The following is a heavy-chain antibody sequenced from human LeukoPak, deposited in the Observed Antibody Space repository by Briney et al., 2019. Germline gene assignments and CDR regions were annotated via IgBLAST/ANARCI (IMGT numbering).Heavy chain of an antibody. CDR1: RFTFSSYS. Sequence: QPGGSLRLSCAASRFTFSSYSMTWVRQAPGKGLEWVANIKQDGSEKYYVDSVKGRFTISRDNAKNSLYLQMNSLRVEDTAVYYCARFHTTGTTGDAFDIWGQGTMVTVSS. CDR3: ARFHTTGTTGDAFDI. D-gene: IGHD1-1*01. CDR2: IKQDGSEK. V-gene: IGHV3-7*01. J-gene: IGHJ3*02.